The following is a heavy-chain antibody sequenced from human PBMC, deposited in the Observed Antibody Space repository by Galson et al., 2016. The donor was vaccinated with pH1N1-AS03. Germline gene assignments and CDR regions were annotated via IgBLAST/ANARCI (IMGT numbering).Heavy chain of an antibody. D-gene: IGHD1-14*01. V-gene: IGHV1-69*01. J-gene: IGHJ1*01. CDR2: IIPIFGKP. CDR1: GDSFSSYA. Sequence: SCKASGDSFSSYAFTWVLLAPGQGLEWMGGIIPIFGKPQYAQKFQGRVTITADESTTTAYMDLSSLISDDTAMYYCARDGPGIVRANAHWGQGTLVTVSS. CDR3: ARDGPGIVRANAH.